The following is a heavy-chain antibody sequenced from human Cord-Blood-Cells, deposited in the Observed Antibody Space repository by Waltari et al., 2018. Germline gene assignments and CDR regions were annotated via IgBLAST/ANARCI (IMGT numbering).Heavy chain of an antibody. CDR1: GGSISSYY. Sequence: QVQLQESGPGLVKPSETLSLTCTVSGGSISSYYWSWIRQPAGKGLEWIGRIYTSGSTNYNPSLKSRVTMAVDTSKNQFSLKLSSVTAADTAVYYCARDLQSEQGNWFDPWGQGTLVTVSS. CDR3: ARDLQSEQGNWFDP. V-gene: IGHV4-4*07. CDR2: IYTSGST. J-gene: IGHJ5*02. D-gene: IGHD6-13*01.